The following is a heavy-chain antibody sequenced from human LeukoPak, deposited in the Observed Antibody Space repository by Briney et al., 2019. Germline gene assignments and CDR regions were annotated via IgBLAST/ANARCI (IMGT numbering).Heavy chain of an antibody. Sequence: SETLSLTCTVSGGSISSYYWSWIRQPPGKGLEWIGYIYYSGSTNYNPSLKSRVTISVDTSKNQFSLKLSSVTAADTAVYYCARHQWDPYNWFDPWGQRTLVTVSS. CDR1: GGSISSYY. CDR3: ARHQWDPYNWFDP. D-gene: IGHD1-26*01. J-gene: IGHJ5*02. V-gene: IGHV4-59*08. CDR2: IYYSGST.